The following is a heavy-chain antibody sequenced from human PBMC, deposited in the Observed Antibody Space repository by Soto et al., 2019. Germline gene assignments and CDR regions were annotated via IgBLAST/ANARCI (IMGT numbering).Heavy chain of an antibody. V-gene: IGHV3-48*01. J-gene: IGHJ6*03. D-gene: IGHD4-4*01. CDR3: ARGPTYSNYMDV. CDR1: GFTFSSYS. Sequence: EVQLVESGGGLVQPGGSLRLSCAASGFTFSSYSMNWVRQAPGKGLEWVSYISSSSSTIYYADSVKGRFTISRDNAKNSLYLQMNSLRAEDTAAYYCARGPTYSNYMDVWGKGTTVTVSS. CDR2: ISSSSSTI.